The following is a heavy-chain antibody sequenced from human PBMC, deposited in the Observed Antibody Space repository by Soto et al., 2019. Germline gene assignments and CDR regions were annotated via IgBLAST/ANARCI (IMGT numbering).Heavy chain of an antibody. J-gene: IGHJ4*02. D-gene: IGHD1-1*01. CDR2: IYYSGST. V-gene: IGHV4-59*08. CDR1: GGSISSYY. Sequence: SAPLSLTCTVSGGSISSYYWSWIRQPPGKGLEWIGYIYYSGSTNYNPSLKSRVTISVDTSKNQFSLKLSSVTAADTAVYYCARRYGYSFDYWGQGTLVTVSS. CDR3: ARRYGYSFDY.